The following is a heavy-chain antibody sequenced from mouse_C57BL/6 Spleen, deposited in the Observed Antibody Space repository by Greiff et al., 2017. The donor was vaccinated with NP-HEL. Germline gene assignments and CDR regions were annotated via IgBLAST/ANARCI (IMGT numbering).Heavy chain of an antibody. CDR3: ARHDYDGYYEGNAMDY. V-gene: IGHV1-18*01. D-gene: IGHD2-3*01. CDR1: GYTFTDYN. Sequence: EVQLQESGPELVKPGASVKIPCKASGYTFTDYNMDWVKQSHGKSLEWVGDINPNNGGTIYNQKFKGKATLTVDKSSSTAYMGLRSLTSEDTAVYYCARHDYDGYYEGNAMDYWGQGASVTVSS. CDR2: INPNNGGT. J-gene: IGHJ4*01.